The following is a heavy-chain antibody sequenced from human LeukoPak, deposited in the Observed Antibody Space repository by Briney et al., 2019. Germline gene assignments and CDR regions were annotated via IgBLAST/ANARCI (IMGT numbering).Heavy chain of an antibody. J-gene: IGHJ6*04. CDR2: IYSGGST. D-gene: IGHD3-10*01. V-gene: IGHV3-53*01. CDR1: GFTVSSNY. Sequence: GGSLRLPCAASGFTVSSNYMSWVRQAPGKGLEWVSVIYSGGSTYYADSVKGRFTISRDNSKNTLYLQMNSLRAEDTAVYYCARALLWFGELFDYGMDVWGKGTTVTVSS. CDR3: ARALLWFGELFDYGMDV.